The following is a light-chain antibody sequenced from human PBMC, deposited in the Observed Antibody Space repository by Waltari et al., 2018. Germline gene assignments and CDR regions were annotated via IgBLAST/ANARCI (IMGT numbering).Light chain of an antibody. CDR2: GAS. J-gene: IGKJ2*01. V-gene: IGKV3-15*01. CDR3: QQYNKWPPYT. Sequence: EIVMTQSPATLSVSPGERATLSCRASQSVGSDLAWYQQKPGQAPSLLFYGASTRVTGVPARFSGSGSGTEFTLTISSLQSEDFAVYYCQQYNKWPPYTFGQGTKLEIK. CDR1: QSVGSD.